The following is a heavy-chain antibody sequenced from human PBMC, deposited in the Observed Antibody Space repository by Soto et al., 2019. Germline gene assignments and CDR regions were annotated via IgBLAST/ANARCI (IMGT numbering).Heavy chain of an antibody. V-gene: IGHV3-30*03. D-gene: IGHD1-26*01. Sequence: GGSLRLSCAASGFTFSTYGMHWVRQAPGKGLERVAFISDDGTSKYYADSVKGRFTISRDNSKNTLYLQMNSLRVEDTAVYYCAQASWSSQYYYDMDVWGQGTTVTVSS. CDR2: ISDDGTSK. CDR1: GFTFSTYG. CDR3: AQASWSSQYYYDMDV. J-gene: IGHJ6*02.